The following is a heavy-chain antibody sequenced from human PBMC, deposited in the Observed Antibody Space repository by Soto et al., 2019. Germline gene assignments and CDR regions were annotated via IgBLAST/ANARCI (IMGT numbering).Heavy chain of an antibody. D-gene: IGHD3-9*01. CDR2: IYYSGST. J-gene: IGHJ3*02. CDR1: GCSISSSSHY. CDR3: AGRLLRYFDWLPARPSDAFDI. V-gene: IGHV4-39*01. Sequence: PSETLSLTCTVSGCSISSSSHYWCWILHPPGKGLEWIGSIYYSGSTYYNPSLKSRVTISVDTSKNQFSLKLSSVTAADTAVYYCAGRLLRYFDWLPARPSDAFDIWGQGKMVTVSS.